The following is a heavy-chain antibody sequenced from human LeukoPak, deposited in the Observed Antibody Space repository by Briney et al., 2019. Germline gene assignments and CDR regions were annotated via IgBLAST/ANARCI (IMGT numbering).Heavy chain of an antibody. D-gene: IGHD2-2*01. CDR1: GFTFSTFS. CDR3: AGLCMSTSCYILFDY. V-gene: IGHV3-21*01. CDR2: ISGDSGYI. J-gene: IGHJ4*02. Sequence: GGSLRLSCAASGFTFSTFSMNWVRQAPGKGLEWVSSISGDSGYIYYADSVKGRFTISRDNAKNSLYLQMNSLRAEDTAVYYCAGLCMSTSCYILFDYWGQGTLVTVSS.